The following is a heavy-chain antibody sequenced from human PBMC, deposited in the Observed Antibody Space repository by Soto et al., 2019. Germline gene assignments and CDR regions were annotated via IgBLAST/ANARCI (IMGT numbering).Heavy chain of an antibody. J-gene: IGHJ4*02. V-gene: IGHV3-11*01. Sequence: QVQLVESGGGLVKPGGSLRLSCAASGFTFSDYYMSWIRQAPGKGLEWISYISKSGDSIYYVDSVKGRFTISRDNAKNSLYLQMDSLRAEDTAVYYCARFSVITLNSPFDYWGQGTLVTVSS. CDR3: ARFSVITLNSPFDY. CDR1: GFTFSDYY. CDR2: ISKSGDSI. D-gene: IGHD1-20*01.